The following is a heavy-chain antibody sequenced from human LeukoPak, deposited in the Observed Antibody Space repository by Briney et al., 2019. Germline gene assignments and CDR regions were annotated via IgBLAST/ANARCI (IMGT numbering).Heavy chain of an antibody. J-gene: IGHJ4*02. V-gene: IGHV3-30*18. Sequence: GGSLRLSCAASGFTFSSYGMHWVRRAPGKGLEWGAVISYDGSNKYYADSVKGRFTISRDNSKNTLYLQMNSLRAEDTAVYYCAKDGLPLTSRSFDYWGQGTLVTVSS. CDR3: AKDGLPLTSRSFDY. CDR2: ISYDGSNK. CDR1: GFTFSSYG. D-gene: IGHD6-13*01.